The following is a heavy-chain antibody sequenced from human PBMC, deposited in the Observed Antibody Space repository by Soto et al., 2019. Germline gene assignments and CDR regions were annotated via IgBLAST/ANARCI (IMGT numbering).Heavy chain of an antibody. CDR3: AKDKMVYADYYYYGMDV. D-gene: IGHD2-8*01. Sequence: GGSLRLSCAASGFTFSSYAMHWVRQAPGKGLEWVAVIWYDGSNKYYADSVKGRFTISRDNSKNTLYLQMNSLRAEDTAVYYCAKDKMVYADYYYYGMDVWGQGTTVTVSS. J-gene: IGHJ6*02. CDR2: IWYDGSNK. V-gene: IGHV3-33*06. CDR1: GFTFSSYA.